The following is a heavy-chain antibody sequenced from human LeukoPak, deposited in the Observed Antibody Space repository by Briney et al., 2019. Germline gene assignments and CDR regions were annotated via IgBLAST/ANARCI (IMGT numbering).Heavy chain of an antibody. V-gene: IGHV5-51*01. CDR3: ARLPMRYGSGALRGYFYYNMDV. D-gene: IGHD3-10*01. CDR1: GYRFTSSW. J-gene: IGHJ6*03. Sequence: PGESLKISCKASGYRFTSSWIGWVRQMPGKGLEWMGIIYPGDSDTRYSPSFQGQVTISADKSISTAYLQWSSLKASDTAIYYCARLPMRYGSGALRGYFYYNMDVWGKGTTVSVSS. CDR2: IYPGDSDT.